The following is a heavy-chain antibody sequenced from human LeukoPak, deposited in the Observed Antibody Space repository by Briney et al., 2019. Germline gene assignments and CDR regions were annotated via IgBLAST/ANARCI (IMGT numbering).Heavy chain of an antibody. J-gene: IGHJ4*02. CDR1: GITFSSYG. Sequence: GGSLRLSCAASGITFSSYGMSWVRQAPGKGLEWVSAISGSGGSTYYADSVKGRFTISRDNFKNTLYLQMNSLRAEDTAVYYCAKDYDSSVSSFDYWGQGTLVTVSS. D-gene: IGHD3-22*01. CDR2: ISGSGGST. CDR3: AKDYDSSVSSFDY. V-gene: IGHV3-23*01.